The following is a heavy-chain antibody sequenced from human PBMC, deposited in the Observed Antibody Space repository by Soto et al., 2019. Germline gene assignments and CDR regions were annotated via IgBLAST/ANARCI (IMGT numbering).Heavy chain of an antibody. CDR1: GYTFTGYY. V-gene: IGHV1-2*02. J-gene: IGHJ5*02. CDR2: INPNSGGT. CDR3: ARRVPAAGTGGWFDP. D-gene: IGHD6-13*01. Sequence: ASVKVSCKASGYTFTGYYMHWVRQAPGQVLEWMGWINPNSGGTNYAQKFQGRVTMTRDTSTSTAYMELSRLRSDDTAVYYCARRVPAAGTGGWFDPWGQGTLVSVSS.